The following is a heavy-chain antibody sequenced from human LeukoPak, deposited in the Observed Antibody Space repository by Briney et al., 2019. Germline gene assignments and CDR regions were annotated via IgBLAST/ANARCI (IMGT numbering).Heavy chain of an antibody. Sequence: PGGSLRLSCAASGFTFSSYAMSWVRQAPGKGLEWVSAISGSGGSTYYADSVKGRFTISRDNSKNTLYLQMNSLRAEDTAVYYCAKVFGYCSSTSCYIQLYYFDYWGQGTLVTVSS. CDR1: GFTFSSYA. V-gene: IGHV3-23*01. D-gene: IGHD2-2*02. CDR3: AKVFGYCSSTSCYIQLYYFDY. J-gene: IGHJ4*02. CDR2: ISGSGGST.